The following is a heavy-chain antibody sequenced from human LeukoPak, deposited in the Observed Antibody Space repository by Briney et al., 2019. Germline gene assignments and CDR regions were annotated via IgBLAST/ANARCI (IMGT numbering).Heavy chain of an antibody. CDR3: AKAYCSGGSCYSDYYYGMDV. CDR2: ISYDGSNK. V-gene: IGHV3-30-3*01. Sequence: SGGSLRLSCAASGFTFSSYAMHWVRQAPGKGLEWVAVISYDGSNKYYADSVKGRFTISRDNSKNTLYLQMNSLRAEDTAVYYCAKAYCSGGSCYSDYYYGMDVWGQGTTVTVSS. CDR1: GFTFSSYA. D-gene: IGHD2-15*01. J-gene: IGHJ6*02.